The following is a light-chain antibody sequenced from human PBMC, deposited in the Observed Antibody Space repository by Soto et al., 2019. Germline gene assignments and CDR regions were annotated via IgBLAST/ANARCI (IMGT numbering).Light chain of an antibody. CDR3: QQYGSSPLT. CDR2: GSS. J-gene: IGKJ4*01. V-gene: IGKV3-20*01. CDR1: LSIRSSN. Sequence: EIVLTQSPGTLSLSPGERATLSCRASLSIRSSNLAWYQQKPGQAPRLLIYGSSSRATGIPDRFSGSGSGTDFTLTISRLEPEDFAVYYCQQYGSSPLTFGGGTKVDIK.